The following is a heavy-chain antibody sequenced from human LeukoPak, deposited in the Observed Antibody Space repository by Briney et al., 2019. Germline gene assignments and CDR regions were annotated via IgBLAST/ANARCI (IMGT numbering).Heavy chain of an antibody. Sequence: PGGSLRLSCEGSGFTFSHFWMHWVRQVPGEGLVWVSHISGDGSTISYADSVKGRFTISRDNAKNTVYLQMNSLRVEETAVYYCARGSYYSDSSIYYALWLWGRGTLVTVSS. D-gene: IGHD3-22*01. J-gene: IGHJ4*02. CDR1: GFTFSHFW. CDR3: ARGSYYSDSSIYYALWL. CDR2: ISGDGSTI. V-gene: IGHV3-74*01.